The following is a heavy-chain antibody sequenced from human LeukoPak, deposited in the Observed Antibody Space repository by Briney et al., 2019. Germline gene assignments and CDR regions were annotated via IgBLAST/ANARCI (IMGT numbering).Heavy chain of an antibody. CDR3: ARGDMIALDY. CDR2: IYTSGST. J-gene: IGHJ4*02. Sequence: SETLSLTCNVSGGSISSYYWSWIRQLAGEGLEWIGRIYTSGSTNYNPSLKSRVTMPVDTSKNQFSLKLSSVTAADTAVYYCARGDMIALDYWGQGTLVTVSS. V-gene: IGHV4-4*07. CDR1: GGSISSYY. D-gene: IGHD3-22*01.